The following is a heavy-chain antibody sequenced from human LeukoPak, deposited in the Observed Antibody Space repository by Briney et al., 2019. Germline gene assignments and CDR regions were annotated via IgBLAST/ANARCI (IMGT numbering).Heavy chain of an antibody. J-gene: IGHJ4*02. V-gene: IGHV4-38-2*02. CDR3: ARDLRLGDSSWYDY. CDR2: IYHSGST. D-gene: IGHD6-13*01. Sequence: SETLSLTCTVSGYSISSGYYWGWIRQPPGKGLEWIGGIYHSGSTYYNPSLKSRVTISVDTSKNQFSLKLSSVTAADTAVYYCARDLRLGDSSWYDYWGQGTLVTVSS. CDR1: GYSISSGYY.